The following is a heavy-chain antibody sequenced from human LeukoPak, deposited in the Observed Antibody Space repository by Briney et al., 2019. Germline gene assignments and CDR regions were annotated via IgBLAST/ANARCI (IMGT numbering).Heavy chain of an antibody. CDR1: GYTFTDYY. D-gene: IGHD3-22*01. Sequence: ASVKVSSKASGYTFTDYYMHWVRQAPGQGLEWMGIINPNGGSTSYAQKFQGRVTMTRDTSTSTVYMELSSLRSDDTAVYYCARDPRLSSGYSTGILWYFDLWGRGTLVTVSS. CDR3: ARDPRLSSGYSTGILWYFDL. CDR2: INPNGGST. V-gene: IGHV1-46*01. J-gene: IGHJ2*01.